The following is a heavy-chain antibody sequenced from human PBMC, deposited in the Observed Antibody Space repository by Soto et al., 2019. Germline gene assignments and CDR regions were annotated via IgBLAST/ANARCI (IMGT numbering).Heavy chain of an antibody. J-gene: IGHJ4*02. CDR2: ISGGGDST. Sequence: GGSLRLSCAASGFRFTTYAMSWVRQAPGKGLEWVSAISGGGDSTYYADSVKGRFTISRDNSKNTLYLQMNSLRGEDTAVYNCAKATYSRPFRRPYYFDYWGQGTLVTVSS. V-gene: IGHV3-23*01. CDR3: AKATYSRPFRRPYYFDY. D-gene: IGHD5-12*01. CDR1: GFRFTTYA.